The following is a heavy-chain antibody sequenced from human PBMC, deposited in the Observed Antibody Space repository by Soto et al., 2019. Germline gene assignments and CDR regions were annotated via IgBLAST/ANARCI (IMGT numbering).Heavy chain of an antibody. CDR1: GFTVSANH. V-gene: IGHV3-66*01. Sequence: EVQLVESGGNLVQPGGSLRLSCAASGFTVSANHMSWVRQAPGEGLEWVSLIHTDGNTYYADSVKGRFTISRDNSKNTLSLQMNSLRVEDTAVYYCARDLQMSPFAIWGQGTMVTVSS. CDR3: ARDLQMSPFAI. J-gene: IGHJ3*02. CDR2: IHTDGNT.